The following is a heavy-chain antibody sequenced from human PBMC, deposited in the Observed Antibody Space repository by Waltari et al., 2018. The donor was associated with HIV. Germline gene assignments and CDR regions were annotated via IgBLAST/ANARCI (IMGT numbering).Heavy chain of an antibody. V-gene: IGHV4-34*01. CDR2: INHSGST. D-gene: IGHD3-10*01. Sequence: QVQLQQWGAGLLKPSETLSLPCAVYGGSFRGYYWTWIRQPPGTGLEWIGEINHSGSTNYNPSLKSRVTISVDTSKNQFSLKLTSVTAADTAVYYCARGGIWFGEYPPPVWYFDLWGRGTLVTVSS. CDR3: ARGGIWFGEYPPPVWYFDL. J-gene: IGHJ2*01. CDR1: GGSFRGYY.